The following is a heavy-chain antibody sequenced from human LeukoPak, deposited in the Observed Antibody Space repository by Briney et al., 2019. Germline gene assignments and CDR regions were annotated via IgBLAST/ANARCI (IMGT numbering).Heavy chain of an antibody. CDR2: ISRSSSFI. Sequence: GGSLRLSCAASGFTFSSYSMSWVRQAPGRGLEWVSYISRSSSFIYYADSVKGRFTISRENAKNSLYLQMNSLRAEDTAVYYCARYSPPDTYHMDVWGKGTTVTVSS. CDR3: ARYSPPDTYHMDV. J-gene: IGHJ6*03. D-gene: IGHD6-13*01. V-gene: IGHV3-21*01. CDR1: GFTFSSYS.